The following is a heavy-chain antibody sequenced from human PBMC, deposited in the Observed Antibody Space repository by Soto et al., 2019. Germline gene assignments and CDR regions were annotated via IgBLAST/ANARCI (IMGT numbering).Heavy chain of an antibody. J-gene: IGHJ6*02. CDR2: IYYSGST. CDR3: ARDDFWSGSRGMDV. V-gene: IGHV4-59*12. CDR1: GGSISSYY. D-gene: IGHD3-3*01. Sequence: SETLSLTCTVSGGSISSYYWSWIRQPPGKGLEWIGYIYYSGSTNYNPSLKSRVTISVDTSKNQFSLKLSSVTAADTAVYYCARDDFWSGSRGMDVWGQGTTVTVSS.